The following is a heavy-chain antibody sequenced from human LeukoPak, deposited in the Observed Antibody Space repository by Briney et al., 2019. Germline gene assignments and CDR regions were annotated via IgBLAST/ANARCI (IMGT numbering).Heavy chain of an antibody. CDR2: ISFSGYTI. V-gene: IGHV3-11*01. Sequence: GGSLRLSCAASGFSFSDYYMSWIRQAPGKGLEWVSYISFSGYTIYYADSVKGRFTISRDNTKNSLYLQMNSLRAEDTAVYYCASGDRGGLFDIWGQGTMVTVSS. J-gene: IGHJ3*02. CDR1: GFSFSDYY. CDR3: ASGDRGGLFDI. D-gene: IGHD3-10*01.